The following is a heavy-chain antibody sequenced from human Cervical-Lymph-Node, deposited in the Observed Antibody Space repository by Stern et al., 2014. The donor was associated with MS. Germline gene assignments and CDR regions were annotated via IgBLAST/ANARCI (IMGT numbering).Heavy chain of an antibody. CDR3: AKVVGYFFGPRHYYYGMDV. Sequence: VQLVESGGGVVQPGRSLRLSCAASGFTFSSYGMHWVRQAPGKGLEWVAVISYDGSNKYYADSVKGRFTISRDNSKTPLYLKMNSRRAEDAAWYCCAKVVGYFFGPRHYYYGMDVWGQGTTVTVSS. CDR1: GFTFSSYG. J-gene: IGHJ6*02. D-gene: IGHD3/OR15-3a*01. CDR2: ISYDGSNK. V-gene: IGHV3-30*18.